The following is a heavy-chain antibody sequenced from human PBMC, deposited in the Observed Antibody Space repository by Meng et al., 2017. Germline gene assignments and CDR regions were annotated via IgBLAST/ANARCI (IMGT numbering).Heavy chain of an antibody. CDR1: GFTFSSYA. CDR2: ISGSGGST. CDR3: AKVGATMVRGVIMGNYFDY. V-gene: IGHV3-23*01. Sequence: GESLKISCAASGFTFSSYAMSWVRQAPEKGLEWVSAISGSGGSTYYADSVKGRFTISRDNSKNTLYLQMNSLRAEDTAVYYCAKVGATMVRGVIMGNYFDYWGQGTLVTVSS. D-gene: IGHD3-10*01. J-gene: IGHJ4*02.